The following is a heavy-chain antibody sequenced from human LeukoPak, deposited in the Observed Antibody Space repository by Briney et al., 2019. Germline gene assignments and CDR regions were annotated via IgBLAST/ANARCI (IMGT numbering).Heavy chain of an antibody. CDR1: GXSISSSSW. CDR2: IYHSGIT. V-gene: IGHV4-4*02. CDR3: ARFTPAEYYDSSGYYSNCFDN. J-gene: IGHJ4*02. Sequence: TSGTLSLTCAVSGXSISSSSWWSWVRQPPGKGLEWIGEIYHSGITNYNPSLKSRVTISVDKSKNQFSLKLRSVTAADTAVYYCARFTPAEYYDSSGYYSNCFDNWGQGTLVTVSS. D-gene: IGHD3-22*01.